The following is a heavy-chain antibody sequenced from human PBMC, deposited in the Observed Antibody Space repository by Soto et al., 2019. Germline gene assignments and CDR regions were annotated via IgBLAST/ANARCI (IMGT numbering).Heavy chain of an antibody. V-gene: IGHV3-49*04. CDR3: TRFSLWFGLYYYYGMDV. D-gene: IGHD3-10*01. J-gene: IGHJ6*02. Sequence: GGSLRLSCTASGFNFGDYAMSWVRQAPGKGLEWVGFIRSKAYGGTTEYAASVKGRFTMSRDDSKSIAYLQMNSLKTEDTAVYYCTRFSLWFGLYYYYGMDVWAKGPRSPSP. CDR2: IRSKAYGGTT. CDR1: GFNFGDYA.